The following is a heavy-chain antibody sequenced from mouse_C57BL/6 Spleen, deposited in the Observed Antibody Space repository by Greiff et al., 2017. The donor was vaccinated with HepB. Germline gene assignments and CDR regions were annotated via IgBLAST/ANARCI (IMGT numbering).Heavy chain of an antibody. CDR3: ARYCYGSSYRYFDV. CDR2: IRNKANGYTT. J-gene: IGHJ1*03. V-gene: IGHV7-3*01. CDR1: GFTFTDYY. Sequence: EVKLMESGGGLVQPGGSLSLSCAASGFTFTDYYMSWVRQPPGKALEWLGFIRNKANGYTTEYSASVKGRFTISRDNSQSILYLQMNALRAEDSATYYCARYCYGSSYRYFDVWGTGTTVTVSS. D-gene: IGHD1-1*01.